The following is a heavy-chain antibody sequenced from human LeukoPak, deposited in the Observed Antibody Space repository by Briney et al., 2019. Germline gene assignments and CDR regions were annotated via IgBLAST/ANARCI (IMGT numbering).Heavy chain of an antibody. CDR1: GGSISGHY. Sequence: SETLSLTCTVSGGSISGHYWSWIRRPPGKGLEWIGYIYYSGSTNYNPSLKSRVTISLDTSKNQFSLKLSSVTAADTAVYYCAVGATHYYMDVWGKGTTVTVSS. D-gene: IGHD3-16*01. V-gene: IGHV4-59*08. CDR3: AVGATHYYMDV. CDR2: IYYSGST. J-gene: IGHJ6*03.